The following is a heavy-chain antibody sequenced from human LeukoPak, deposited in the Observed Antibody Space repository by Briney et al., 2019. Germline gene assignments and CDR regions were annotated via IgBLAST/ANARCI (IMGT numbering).Heavy chain of an antibody. V-gene: IGHV1-18*01. D-gene: IGHD5-12*01. CDR3: ARGCQWLRL. J-gene: IGHJ4*02. CDR1: GYTFTSYG. CDR2: ISAYNGNT. Sequence: AASVKVSCKASGYTFTSYGISWVRQAPGQGLEWMGWISAYNGNTNYAQKFQGRVTITADESTSTAYMELSSLRSEDTAVYYCARGCQWLRLWGQGTLVTVSS.